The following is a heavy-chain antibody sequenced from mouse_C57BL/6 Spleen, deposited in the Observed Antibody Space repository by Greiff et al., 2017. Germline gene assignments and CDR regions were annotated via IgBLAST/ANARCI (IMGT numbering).Heavy chain of an antibody. J-gene: IGHJ4*01. CDR2: IHPNSGST. D-gene: IGHD1-1*01. CDR3: ARSGSPYYYAMDY. CDR1: GYTFTSYW. V-gene: IGHV1-64*01. Sequence: QVHVKQPGAELVKPGASVKLSCKASGYTFTSYWMHWVKQRPGQGLEWIGMIHPNSGSTNYNEKFKSKATLTVDKSSSTAYMQLSSLTSEDSAVYYCARSGSPYYYAMDYWGQGTSVTVSS.